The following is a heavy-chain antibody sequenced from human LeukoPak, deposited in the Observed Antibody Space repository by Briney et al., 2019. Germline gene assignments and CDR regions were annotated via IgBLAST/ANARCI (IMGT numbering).Heavy chain of an antibody. D-gene: IGHD3-22*01. CDR2: IRYDGRNK. J-gene: IGHJ4*02. V-gene: IGHV3-30*02. CDR3: AGDRYYSHSSGSLSFLKRGDYFDY. CDR1: GFTFSSYG. Sequence: PGGSLRLSCAASGFTFSSYGMHWVRQAPGKGLQWVAFIRYDGRNKYYADSVKGRFTISRDNSKNTLYLQMNSLRAEDTAVYYCAGDRYYSHSSGSLSFLKRGDYFDYWGQGTLVTVSS.